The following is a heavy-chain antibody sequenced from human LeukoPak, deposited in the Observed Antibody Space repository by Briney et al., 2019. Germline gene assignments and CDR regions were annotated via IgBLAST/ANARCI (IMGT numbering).Heavy chain of an antibody. D-gene: IGHD3-10*01. J-gene: IGHJ5*02. CDR2: IYYSGST. Sequence: GSLRLSCAASGFTFSSYSMNWVRQPPGKGLEWIGDIYYSGSTNYNPSLKSRVTISVDTSKNQFSLKLSSVTAADTAVYYCARIDADNYYGSGREGWFDPWGQGTLVTVSS. V-gene: IGHV4-59*01. CDR3: ARIDADNYYGSGREGWFDP. CDR1: GFTFSSYS.